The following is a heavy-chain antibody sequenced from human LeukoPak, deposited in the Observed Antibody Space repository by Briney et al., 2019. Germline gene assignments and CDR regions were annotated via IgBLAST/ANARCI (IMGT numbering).Heavy chain of an antibody. J-gene: IGHJ3*02. CDR1: GFSFSSYS. Sequence: GGSLRLSCVAGGFSFSSYSMNWVRQAPGKRLEWIAYISSYTITYYADFVKGRFTISRDNAKKSLDLQMNSLRAEDTAVYYCARGGSYLSAFDIWGQGTMVTVSS. CDR2: ISSYTIT. V-gene: IGHV3-48*01. D-gene: IGHD1-26*01. CDR3: ARGGSYLSAFDI.